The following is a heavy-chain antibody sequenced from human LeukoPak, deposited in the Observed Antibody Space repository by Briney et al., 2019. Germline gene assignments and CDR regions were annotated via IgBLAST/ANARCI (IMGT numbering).Heavy chain of an antibody. CDR3: ARVDYYDTSGYRTIDY. Sequence: ASVRVSCKASGGTFSSYAISWVRQAPGQGLEWMGRIIPILGIANYAQKFQGRVTITADKSTSTAYMELSSLRSEDTAVYYCARVDYYDTSGYRTIDYWGQGTLVTVSS. CDR2: IIPILGIA. V-gene: IGHV1-69*04. D-gene: IGHD3-22*01. CDR1: GGTFSSYA. J-gene: IGHJ4*02.